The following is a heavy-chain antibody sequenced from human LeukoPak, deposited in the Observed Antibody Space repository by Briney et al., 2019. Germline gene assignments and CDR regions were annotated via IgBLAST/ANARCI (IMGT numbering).Heavy chain of an antibody. Sequence: GGSLRLSCAAPGFTFSSFGMHWIRQPPGKGLEWVAVIWYDGSQFYYGDSVKGRFTISRDDSKNTLYLQMNRLRDEDTAVYYCARDWRTTSFDNWGQGTLVTVSS. V-gene: IGHV3-33*01. CDR3: ARDWRTTSFDN. D-gene: IGHD3-3*01. CDR1: GFTFSSFG. J-gene: IGHJ4*02. CDR2: IWYDGSQF.